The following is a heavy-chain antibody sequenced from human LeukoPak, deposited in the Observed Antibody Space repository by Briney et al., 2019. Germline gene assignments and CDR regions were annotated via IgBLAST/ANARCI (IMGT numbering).Heavy chain of an antibody. CDR1: GGTFSSYA. D-gene: IGHD2-2*01. Sequence: SVKVSCKASGGTFSSYAISWVRQAPGQGLEWMGRIIPILGIANYAQKFQGRVTITADKSTSTAYMELSSLISEDTAVYYCARERLDCSSPSCYGGYYGMDVWGQGTTVTVSS. J-gene: IGHJ6*02. CDR3: ARERLDCSSPSCYGGYYGMDV. CDR2: IIPILGIA. V-gene: IGHV1-69*04.